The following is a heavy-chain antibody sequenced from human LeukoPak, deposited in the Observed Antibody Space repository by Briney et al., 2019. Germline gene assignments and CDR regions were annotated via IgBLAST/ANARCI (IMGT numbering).Heavy chain of an antibody. CDR1: GYTFTNYY. D-gene: IGHD3-22*01. Sequence: ASVKVSCKAFGYTFTNYYIHWVRQAPGQGLERMGIINPSGGTTTYAQKFQGRVTMTSDSSTSTVHMELISLRSEDTAVYYCARSSDYYSDFDSWGQGTLVTVPS. CDR3: ARSSDYYSDFDS. V-gene: IGHV1-46*01. J-gene: IGHJ4*02. CDR2: INPSGGTT.